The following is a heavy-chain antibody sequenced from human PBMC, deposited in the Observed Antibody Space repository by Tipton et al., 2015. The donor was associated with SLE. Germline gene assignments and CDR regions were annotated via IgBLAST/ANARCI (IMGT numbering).Heavy chain of an antibody. CDR1: GGSISSGDYY. CDR3: ARDGKGAARPFDY. CDR2: IYYSGST. D-gene: IGHD6-6*01. J-gene: IGHJ4*02. V-gene: IGHV4-30-4*01. Sequence: TLSLTCTVSGGSISSGDYYWSWIRQPPGKGLEWIGYIYYSGSTYYNPSLKSRVTISVDTSKNQFSLKLSSVTAADTAVYYCARDGKGAARPFDYWGQGTLVTVSS.